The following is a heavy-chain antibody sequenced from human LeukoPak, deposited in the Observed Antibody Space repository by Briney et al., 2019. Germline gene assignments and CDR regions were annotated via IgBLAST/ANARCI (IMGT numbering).Heavy chain of an antibody. CDR3: ARGPGGAFDF. CDR2: VSRSSSTI. Sequence: GGSLRLSCAASGFTFTNYEMSWVRLAPGKGLEWISCVSRSSSTIYYADSVKGRFTISRDNAKSSLYLQMNSLRAEDTAVYYCARGPGGAFDFWGHGAMVTVSS. CDR1: GFTFTNYE. D-gene: IGHD1-1*01. J-gene: IGHJ3*01. V-gene: IGHV3-48*03.